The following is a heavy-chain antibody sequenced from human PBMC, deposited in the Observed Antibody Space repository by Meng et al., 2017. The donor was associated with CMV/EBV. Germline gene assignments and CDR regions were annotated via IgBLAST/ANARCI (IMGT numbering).Heavy chain of an antibody. D-gene: IGHD6-13*01. V-gene: IGHV1-18*01. J-gene: IGHJ1*01. CDR3: ARDLAAAATGYFQH. CDR2: ISAYNGNT. CDR1: GYTFTSYG. Sequence: ALVKVSCKASGYTFTSYGISWVRQAPGQGLEWMGWISAYNGNTNYAQKLQGRVTMTTDTSTSTAYMELRSLRSDDTAVYYCARDLAAAATGYFQHWGQGTLVTVSS.